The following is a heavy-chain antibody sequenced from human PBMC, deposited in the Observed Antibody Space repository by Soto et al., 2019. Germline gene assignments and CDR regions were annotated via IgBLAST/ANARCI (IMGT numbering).Heavy chain of an antibody. CDR2: IIPIFGTA. Sequence: QVQLVQSGAEVKKPGSSVKVSCKASGGTFSTYAISWVRQAPGQGLEWMGGIIPIFGTANYAQKFQGRVTITADESTSTAYMELSSLGAEATAVYYRAADVGASARPFDYWGQGTLVTVSS. CDR3: AADVGASARPFDY. CDR1: GGTFSTYA. J-gene: IGHJ4*02. V-gene: IGHV1-69*01. D-gene: IGHD1-26*01.